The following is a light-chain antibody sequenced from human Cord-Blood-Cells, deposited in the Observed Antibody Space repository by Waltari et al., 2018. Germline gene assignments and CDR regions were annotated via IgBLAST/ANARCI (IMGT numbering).Light chain of an antibody. CDR3: QSADSSGTYWV. CDR2: TDR. CDR1: ALPKQY. Sequence: SYELTQPPSVSVSPGQTARITCSGDALPKQYAYWYQQKPGQAPVLVIYTDRERPSGIPGRFSGSSSGTTVTLTISGVQAEDEADYYCQSADSSGTYWVFGGGTKLTVL. V-gene: IGLV3-25*03. J-gene: IGLJ3*02.